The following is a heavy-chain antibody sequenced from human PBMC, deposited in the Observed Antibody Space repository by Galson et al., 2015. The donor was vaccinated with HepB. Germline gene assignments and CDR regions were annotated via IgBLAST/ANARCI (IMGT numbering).Heavy chain of an antibody. D-gene: IGHD4-17*01. J-gene: IGHJ4*02. CDR2: IYYSGNT. V-gene: IGHV4-59*01. CDR3: ARGTTVTTGFDY. CDR1: GGSISSYY. Sequence: LSLTCTVSGGSISSYYWSWIRQPPGKGLEWIGYIYYSGNTNYSPSLKSRLTISVDTSKNQFSLKLSSVTAADTAIYYCARGTTVTTGFDYWGQGTLVTVSS.